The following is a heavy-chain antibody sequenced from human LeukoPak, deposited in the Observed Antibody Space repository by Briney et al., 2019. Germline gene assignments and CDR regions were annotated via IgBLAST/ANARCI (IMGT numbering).Heavy chain of an antibody. CDR2: ISASDVST. CDR3: TKAPVRSCTGTFCYPFDY. J-gene: IGHJ4*02. CDR1: GFTFSSYV. D-gene: IGHD2-8*02. Sequence: QPGGSLRLSCATSGFTFSSYVMSWVRQAPGKGLEWVSSISASDVSTYYADSVRGRFTVSRDNSMNTLYLQMNSLRVEDTAVYYCTKAPVRSCTGTFCYPFDYWGQGILVTVSS. V-gene: IGHV3-23*01.